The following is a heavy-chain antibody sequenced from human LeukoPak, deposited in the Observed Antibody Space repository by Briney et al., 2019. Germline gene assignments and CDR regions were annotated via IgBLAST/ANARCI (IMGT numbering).Heavy chain of an antibody. V-gene: IGHV3-21*01. CDR3: ARGPRIVGATYNWFDP. Sequence: GGSLRLSCAASGFTFSSYSMNWVRQAPGKGLEWVSSISSSSSYIYYADSVKGRFTISRDNAKNSLYLQMNSLRAEDTAVYYCARGPRIVGATYNWFDPWGQGTLVTVSS. CDR2: ISSSSSYI. CDR1: GFTFSSYS. D-gene: IGHD1-26*01. J-gene: IGHJ5*02.